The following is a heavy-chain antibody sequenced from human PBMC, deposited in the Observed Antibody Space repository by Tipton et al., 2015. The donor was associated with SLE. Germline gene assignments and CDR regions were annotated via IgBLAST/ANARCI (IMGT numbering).Heavy chain of an antibody. CDR1: GFLFRRYW. V-gene: IGHV3-9*01. CDR3: VKDRSVAGARGFDY. Sequence: SLRLSCAASGFLFRRYWMHWVRQAPGKGLEWVSGISWNNGRIGYADSVKGRFTISRDNARNSLYLQLNSLRAEDTALYYCVKDRSVAGARGFDYWGQGILVTVSS. CDR2: ISWNNGRI. J-gene: IGHJ4*02. D-gene: IGHD6-19*01.